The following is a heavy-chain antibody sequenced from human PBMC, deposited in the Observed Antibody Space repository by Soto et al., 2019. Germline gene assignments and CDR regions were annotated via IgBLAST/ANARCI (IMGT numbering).Heavy chain of an antibody. D-gene: IGHD6-13*01. CDR2: IYWDDDK. Sequence: QITLKESGPTLVKPTQTLTLTCTFSGFSLSASGVGVGWIRQPPGKALEWLARIYWDDDKRYSPSLKSRPTITKDTSKTQVVLTMTNMDPADTATYYCAHRRIAMTQNWFDPWGQGTLVTVSS. CDR1: GFSLSASGVG. J-gene: IGHJ5*02. CDR3: AHRRIAMTQNWFDP. V-gene: IGHV2-5*02.